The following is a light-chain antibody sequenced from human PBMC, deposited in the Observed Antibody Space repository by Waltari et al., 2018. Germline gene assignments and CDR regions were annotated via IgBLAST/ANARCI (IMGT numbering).Light chain of an antibody. V-gene: IGKV1-39*01. J-gene: IGKJ1*01. Sequence: DVQMTQSPSSLSASVGDRVTITCRASQGVNTNLNWYQHKPGKAPKLLIYAASSLHTGVPSRFSGSASGRDFTLTITSLQHEEFATYYCLQSYTTPWTFGQGTRVE. CDR2: AAS. CDR1: QGVNTN. CDR3: LQSYTTPWT.